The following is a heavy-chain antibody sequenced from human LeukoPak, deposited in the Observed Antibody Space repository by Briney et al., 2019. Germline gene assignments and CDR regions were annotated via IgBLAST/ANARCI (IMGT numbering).Heavy chain of an antibody. CDR1: GFTFSSYG. J-gene: IGHJ4*02. D-gene: IGHD2-15*01. Sequence: GGSLRLSCAASGFTFSSYGMHWVRQAPGKGLEWVAVISYDGGNKYYADSVKGRFTISRDNSKNTLYLQMNSLRAEDTAVYYCAKEGSYEPDYWGQGTLVTVSS. V-gene: IGHV3-30*18. CDR2: ISYDGGNK. CDR3: AKEGSYEPDY.